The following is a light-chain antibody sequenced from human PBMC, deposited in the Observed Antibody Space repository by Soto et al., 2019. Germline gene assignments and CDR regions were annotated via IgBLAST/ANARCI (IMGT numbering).Light chain of an antibody. CDR3: DSWDNSLRVVL. Sequence: QSVLTQPPSVSAAPGQRVTISCSGSSSNIGSNYVSWYQQLPGTAPKLLIYDNSKRPSGIPDRFSGSTSGTSATLAIAVLQTGDEADYYCDSWDNSLRVVLFGGGTKLTVL. CDR1: SSNIGSNY. CDR2: DNS. V-gene: IGLV1-51*01. J-gene: IGLJ2*01.